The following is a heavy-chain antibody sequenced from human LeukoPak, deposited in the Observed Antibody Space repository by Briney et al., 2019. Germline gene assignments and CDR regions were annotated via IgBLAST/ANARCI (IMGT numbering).Heavy chain of an antibody. Sequence: GGSLRLSCIASGVTFDNYGMSWVRHVPGKGLEWVSGITRNGGTTDYADSVKGRFTISRDNAKNSLYLQMSSLRAEDTALYHCARGYLKGPFDIWGQGTMVTVSS. CDR1: GVTFDNYG. CDR3: ARGYLKGPFDI. V-gene: IGHV3-20*01. J-gene: IGHJ3*02. CDR2: ITRNGGTT. D-gene: IGHD5-18*01.